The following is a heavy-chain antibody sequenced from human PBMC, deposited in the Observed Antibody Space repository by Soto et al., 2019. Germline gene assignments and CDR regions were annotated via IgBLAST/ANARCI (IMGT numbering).Heavy chain of an antibody. CDR1: GFTFRNAW. D-gene: IGHD3-10*01. J-gene: IGHJ4*02. CDR3: TFGLITMVRGVILPEVDY. CDR2: IKSKTDGGTT. V-gene: IGHV3-15*01. Sequence: PGGSLRLSCAASGFTFRNAWMSWVRQAPGKGLEWVGRIKSKTDGGTTDYTAPVKGRFTISRDDSKNTLYLQMNSLKTEDTAVYYCTFGLITMVRGVILPEVDYWGQGTLVTVSS.